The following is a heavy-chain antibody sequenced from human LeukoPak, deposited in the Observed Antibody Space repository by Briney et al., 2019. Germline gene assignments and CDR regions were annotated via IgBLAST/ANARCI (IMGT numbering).Heavy chain of an antibody. V-gene: IGHV3-9*01. CDR3: AKAPIVVVPAAIEDWYFDL. J-gene: IGHJ2*01. CDR2: ISWNSGSI. Sequence: GGSLRLSCAASGFTFDDCAMHWVRQAPGKGLEWVSGISWNSGSIGYADSVKGRFTISRDNAKNSLYLQMNSLRAEDTALYYCAKAPIVVVPAAIEDWYFDLWGRGTLVTVSS. CDR1: GFTFDDCA. D-gene: IGHD2-2*02.